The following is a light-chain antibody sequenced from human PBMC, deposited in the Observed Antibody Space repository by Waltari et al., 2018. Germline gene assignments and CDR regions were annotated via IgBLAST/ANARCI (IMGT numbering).Light chain of an antibody. CDR2: DIN. CDR1: SSDVGGYNY. J-gene: IGLJ3*02. V-gene: IGLV2-11*01. Sequence: QSALTQPRSVSGSPGQSVTISCTGTSSDVGGYNYVSWYQQHPDKAPKLIIYDINKRPEGVPDRFSGSKPGNTASLTISGLQAEDEADYYCCSYVGSNIYWVFGGGTKLTVL. CDR3: CSYVGSNIYWV.